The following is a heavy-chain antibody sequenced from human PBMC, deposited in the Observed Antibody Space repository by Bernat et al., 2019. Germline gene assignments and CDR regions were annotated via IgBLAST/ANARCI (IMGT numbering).Heavy chain of an antibody. CDR2: ISGSGGST. V-gene: IGHV3-23*01. CDR3: AKDIGGPYYYYGMDV. D-gene: IGHD1-26*01. CDR1: GFTFSSYA. J-gene: IGHJ6*02. Sequence: EVQLLESGGGLVQPGGSLRLSCAASGFTFSSYAMSWVRQAPGKGLEWVSAISGSGGSTYYADSVKGRFTISRDNSKNSLYLQMNSLRTEDTALYYCAKDIGGPYYYYGMDVWGQGTTVTVSS.